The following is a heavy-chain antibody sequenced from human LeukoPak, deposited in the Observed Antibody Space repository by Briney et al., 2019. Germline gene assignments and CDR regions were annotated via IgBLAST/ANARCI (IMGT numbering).Heavy chain of an antibody. D-gene: IGHD1-14*01. J-gene: IGHJ5*02. CDR3: AATSIIFNWFDP. CDR1: GGSFGDFA. CDR2: SVPMSDTK. V-gene: IGHV1-69*05. Sequence: SVKVSCKASGGSFGDFAIIWVRQAPGHGLEWMGRSVPMSDTKDYAQKFQGRVTFTTDESTTTAHMELSNLSPEDTAVYYCAATSIIFNWFDPWGQGTLVTVSS.